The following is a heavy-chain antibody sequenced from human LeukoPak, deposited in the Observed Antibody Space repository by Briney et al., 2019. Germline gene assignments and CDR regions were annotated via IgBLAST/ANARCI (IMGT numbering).Heavy chain of an antibody. D-gene: IGHD5-24*01. CDR1: GGSVSSGSYY. CDR2: IYYSGST. J-gene: IGHJ4*02. V-gene: IGHV4-61*01. CDR3: ASRWLQNPTFDY. Sequence: SETLPLTCTVSGGSVSSGSYYWSWIRQPPGKGLEWIGYIYYSGSTNYNPSLKSRVTISVDTSKNQFSLKLSSVTAADTAVYYCASRWLQNPTFDYWGQGTLVTVSS.